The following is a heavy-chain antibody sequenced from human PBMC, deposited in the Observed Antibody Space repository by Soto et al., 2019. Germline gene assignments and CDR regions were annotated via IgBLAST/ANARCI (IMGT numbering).Heavy chain of an antibody. CDR3: ARTYSSSWSPFDY. CDR1: GGSISSGGSS. V-gene: IGHV4-30-2*01. Sequence: PSETLSLTCAVSGGSISSGGSSWSWIRQPPGKVLEWIGYIYHSGSTNYNPSLKSRVTISVGTSKNQFSLKLSSVTAADTAVYYCARTYSSSWSPFDYWGQGTLVTVSS. J-gene: IGHJ4*02. CDR2: IYHSGST. D-gene: IGHD6-13*01.